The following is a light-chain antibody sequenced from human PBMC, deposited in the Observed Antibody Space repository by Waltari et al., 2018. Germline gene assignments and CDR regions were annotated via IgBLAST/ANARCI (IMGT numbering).Light chain of an antibody. Sequence: EVVFTQSPGTLSFSPGERATLSCRASQGVSRSRLAWYQQKPGQASRPLMYAASRRATGSPERLSGSGTGTDFSRTVSRVQAEDSAVYYCQQYGSSVMYTFGQGTKLEIQ. CDR1: QGVSRSR. CDR3: QQYGSSVMYT. J-gene: IGKJ2*01. CDR2: AAS. V-gene: IGKV3-20*01.